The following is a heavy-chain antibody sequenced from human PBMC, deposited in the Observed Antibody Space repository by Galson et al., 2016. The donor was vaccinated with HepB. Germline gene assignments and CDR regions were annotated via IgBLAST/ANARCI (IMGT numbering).Heavy chain of an antibody. Sequence: CAISGDSVSSTSAGWSWVRQSPSRGLEWLGRTFYRSKWYYDYAISVRSRITINPDTSKNQFSLQLISVTLEDTAVYYCARGGLVRGAHGGSFDSWGQGTLVTVSS. CDR3: ARGGLVRGAHGGSFDS. CDR2: TFYRSKWYY. D-gene: IGHD3-10*01. CDR1: GDSVSSTSAG. V-gene: IGHV6-1*01. J-gene: IGHJ4*01.